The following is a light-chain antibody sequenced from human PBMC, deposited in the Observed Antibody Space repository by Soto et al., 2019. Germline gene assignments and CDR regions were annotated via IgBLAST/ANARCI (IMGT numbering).Light chain of an antibody. CDR3: SSYTGSYVV. V-gene: IGLV2-14*01. CDR2: DVS. CDR1: SSDVVGYNY. Sequence: QSALTQPASVSGSPGQSITLSCTGTSSDVVGYNYVSWYQQHPGKAPKLMIYDVSNRPSGVSNPFSGSKSGNTASLTISGLQADDEADYYCSSYTGSYVVVGGGTKLTVL. J-gene: IGLJ2*01.